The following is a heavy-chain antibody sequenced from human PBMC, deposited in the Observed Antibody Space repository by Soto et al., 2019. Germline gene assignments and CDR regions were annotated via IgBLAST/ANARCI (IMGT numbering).Heavy chain of an antibody. J-gene: IGHJ5*01. CDR2: ISYDGNKK. CDR3: ARSVAVAALDS. D-gene: IGHD6-19*01. Sequence: LRLSCAASGFTLSSYSMHWVRQAPGKGLEWVALISYDGNKKFYEDSVKGRFNISRDTSKNMLYLQMNSLRAEDTAVYYCARSVAVAALDSWGHGTLVTVSS. V-gene: IGHV3-30-3*01. CDR1: GFTLSSYS.